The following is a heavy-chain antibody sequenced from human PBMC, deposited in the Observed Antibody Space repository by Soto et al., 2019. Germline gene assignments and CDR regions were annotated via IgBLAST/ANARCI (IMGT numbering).Heavy chain of an antibody. J-gene: IGHJ4*02. CDR1: GFTFSDHY. CDR3: ARGSGGYCSGGSCCGIDY. CDR2: TRNKANSYTT. Sequence: EVQLVESGGGLVQPGGSLRLSCAASGFTFSDHYMDWVRQAPGKGLEWVGRTRNKANSYTTEYAASVKGRFTISRDDSKXAXXLQMNSLKTEDTAVYYCARGSGGYCSGGSCCGIDYWGKGTLVTVSS. D-gene: IGHD2-15*01. V-gene: IGHV3-72*01.